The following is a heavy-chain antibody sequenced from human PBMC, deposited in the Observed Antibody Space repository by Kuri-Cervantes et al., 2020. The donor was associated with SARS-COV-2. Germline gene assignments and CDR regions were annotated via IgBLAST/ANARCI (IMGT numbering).Heavy chain of an antibody. D-gene: IGHD3-16*01. CDR2: TYSGGST. CDR1: VFTFSDYD. Sequence: GESLQISCAPSVFTFSDYDTHWIRQAPGKGLEWVSLTYSGGSTYYADSVKGRFTITRDNSKNTLFLQMNSLRAEDTAVYYCARVRGDYVPWGQGTLVTVSS. J-gene: IGHJ5*02. V-gene: IGHV3-53*01. CDR3: ARVRGDYVP.